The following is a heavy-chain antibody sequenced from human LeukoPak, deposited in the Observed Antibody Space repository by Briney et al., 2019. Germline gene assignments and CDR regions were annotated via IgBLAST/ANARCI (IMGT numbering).Heavy chain of an antibody. CDR2: ISSSGSTI. CDR1: GFTFSDYY. CDR3: ARDLSLGLANFIDV. Sequence: GGSLRLSCAASGFTFSDYYMSWIRQAPGKGLEWVSYISSSGSTIYYADSVKGRFTISRDTAKNSLYLQMNSLRAEDTAVYYCARDLSLGLANFIDVWGKGTTVTISS. V-gene: IGHV3-11*01. J-gene: IGHJ6*03. D-gene: IGHD6-19*01.